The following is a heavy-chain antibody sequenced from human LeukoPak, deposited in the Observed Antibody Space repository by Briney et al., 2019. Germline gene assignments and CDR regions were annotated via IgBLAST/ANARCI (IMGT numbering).Heavy chain of an antibody. CDR1: GGSISSSSYC. D-gene: IGHD5-18*01. CDR3: ARSGYSYGADAFDI. Sequence: SETLSLTCTVSGGSISSSSYCWGWIRQPPGKGLEWIGSIYYSGSTYYNPSLKSRVTISVDTSKNQFSLKLSSVTAADTAVYYCARSGYSYGADAFDIWGQGTMVTVSS. CDR2: IYYSGST. V-gene: IGHV4-39*07. J-gene: IGHJ3*02.